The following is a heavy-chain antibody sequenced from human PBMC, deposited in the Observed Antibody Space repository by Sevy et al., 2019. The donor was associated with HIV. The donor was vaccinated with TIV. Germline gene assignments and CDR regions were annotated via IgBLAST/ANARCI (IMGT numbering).Heavy chain of an antibody. D-gene: IGHD5-12*01. Sequence: ASVKVSCKASGYTFTGYYMHWVRQAPGQGLEWMGWINPNSGGTNYAQKFQGRVTMTRDTSISTAYMELSRLRSDDTVVYYCARGGWLQRYYYYGMDVWGQGTTVTVSS. V-gene: IGHV1-2*02. J-gene: IGHJ6*02. CDR1: GYTFTGYY. CDR3: ARGGWLQRYYYYGMDV. CDR2: INPNSGGT.